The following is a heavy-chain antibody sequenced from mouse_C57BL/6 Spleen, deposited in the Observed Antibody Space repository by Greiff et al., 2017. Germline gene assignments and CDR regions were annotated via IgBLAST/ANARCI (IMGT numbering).Heavy chain of an antibody. CDR1: GYTFTSYW. J-gene: IGHJ4*01. Sequence: VQLQQPGAELVRPGSSVKLSCKASGYTFTSYWMHWVKQRPIQGLEWIGNIDPSDSETHYNQKFKDKATLTVDKSSSTAYMQLRSLTSEDSAVYYCARGAYYSNFYYAMDYWGQGTSVTVSS. CDR2: IDPSDSET. D-gene: IGHD2-5*01. V-gene: IGHV1-52*01. CDR3: ARGAYYSNFYYAMDY.